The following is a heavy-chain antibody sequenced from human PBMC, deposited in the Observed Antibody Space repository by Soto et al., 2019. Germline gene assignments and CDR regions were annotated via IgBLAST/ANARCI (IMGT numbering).Heavy chain of an antibody. J-gene: IGHJ3*01. V-gene: IGHV3-23*01. CDR3: VGYCRGSSCSVLGSFGV. CDR1: GFTFSDYT. CDR2: VRGAGAS. D-gene: IGHD2-15*01. Sequence: EVQLLDSGGGLVQPGGSLRLSCAASGFTFSDYTISWVRQAPGKGLEWVSSVRGAGASYYADCVKVRFTISRGNSKGAVYLQMNSLRVEEMAVYYCVGYCRGSSCSVLGSFGVWGPGTMVTVSS.